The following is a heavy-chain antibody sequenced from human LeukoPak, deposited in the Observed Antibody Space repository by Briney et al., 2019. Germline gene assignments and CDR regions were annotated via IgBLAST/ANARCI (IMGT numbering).Heavy chain of an antibody. CDR3: ARDYSSSWYDRWYFDL. CDR2: IYHSGST. CDR1: GYSISSGYY. J-gene: IGHJ2*01. Sequence: SETLSLTCTVSGYSISSGYYWGWIRQPPGKGLEWIGSIYHSGSTYYNPSLKSRVTISVDTSKNQFSLKLSSVTAADTAVYYCARDYSSSWYDRWYFDLWAVAPWSLSPQ. V-gene: IGHV4-38-2*02. D-gene: IGHD6-13*01.